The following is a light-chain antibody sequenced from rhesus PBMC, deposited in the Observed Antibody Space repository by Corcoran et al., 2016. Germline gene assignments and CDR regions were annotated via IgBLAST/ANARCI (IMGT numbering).Light chain of an antibody. Sequence: LTQSPASLSLSPGERATLSCRASQSVSSYLAWYEQKHGQAPRLLIYGASYRATGIPDRFSGSGSGTEFTLTISSLEPEDFAVYFCQKYSSSPHSFGQGTKVEIK. J-gene: IGKJ2*01. V-gene: IGKV3-53*01. CDR3: QKYSSSPHS. CDR2: GAS. CDR1: QSVSSY.